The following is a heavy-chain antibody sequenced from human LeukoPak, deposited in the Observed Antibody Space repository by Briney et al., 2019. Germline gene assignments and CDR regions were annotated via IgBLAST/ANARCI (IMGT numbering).Heavy chain of an antibody. V-gene: IGHV3-23*01. J-gene: IGHJ4*02. CDR2: ITGTGGSP. D-gene: IGHD6-13*01. CDR3: ARLRSSSWPDY. CDR1: GFIFSSYS. Sequence: GGSLRLSCEASGFIFSSYSMSWVRQAPGKGLEWVSAITGTGGSPYSADSVKGRSTISRDNSKNTLYLQMNSLRAEDTAVYYCARLRSSSWPDYWGQGTLVTVSS.